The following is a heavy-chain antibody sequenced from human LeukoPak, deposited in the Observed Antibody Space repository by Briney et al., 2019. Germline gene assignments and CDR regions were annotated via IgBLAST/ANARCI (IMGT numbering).Heavy chain of an antibody. CDR3: ARGCTSTSCYDY. J-gene: IGHJ4*02. V-gene: IGHV3-9*01. Sequence: PGGSLRLSCAASGFTFDDYAMHWVRQAPGKGLEWVSGISWNSGSIGYADSVKGRFTISRDNAKNSLYLQMSSLRAEDTAVYYCARGCTSTSCYDYWGQGTLVTVSS. CDR2: ISWNSGSI. D-gene: IGHD2-2*01. CDR1: GFTFDDYA.